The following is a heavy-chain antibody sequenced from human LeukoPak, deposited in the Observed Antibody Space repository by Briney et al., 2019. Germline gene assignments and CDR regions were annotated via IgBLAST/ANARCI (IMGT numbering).Heavy chain of an antibody. D-gene: IGHD5-24*01. CDR2: IMKDGGQE. CDR1: GFTFRNFW. Sequence: GGSLRLSCEASGFTFRNFWMNWARQAPGKGLEWVASIMKDGGQEKYVDSVKGRFTISRDNAQNSLYLQMSGLRAEDTAMYYCVRDADFYKGDYWGQGTLVTVSS. V-gene: IGHV3-7*03. J-gene: IGHJ4*02. CDR3: VRDADFYKGDY.